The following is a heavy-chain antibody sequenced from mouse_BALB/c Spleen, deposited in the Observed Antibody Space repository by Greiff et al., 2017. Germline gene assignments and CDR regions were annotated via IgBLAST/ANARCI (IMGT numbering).Heavy chain of an antibody. CDR3: ARDVGGVFDY. Sequence: ESGPGLVKPSQSLSLTCSVTGYSITSGYYWNWIRQFPGNKLEWMGYISYDGSNNYNPSLKNRISITRDTSKNQFFLKLNSVTTEDTATYYCARDVGGVFDYWGQGTTLTVSS. CDR2: ISYDGSN. CDR1: GYSITSGYY. J-gene: IGHJ2*01. V-gene: IGHV3-6*02. D-gene: IGHD3-3*01.